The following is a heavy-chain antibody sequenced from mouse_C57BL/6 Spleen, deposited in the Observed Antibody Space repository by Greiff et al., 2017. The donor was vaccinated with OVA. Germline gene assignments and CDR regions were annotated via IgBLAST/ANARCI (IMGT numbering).Heavy chain of an antibody. V-gene: IGHV1-15*01. CDR2: IDPETGGT. CDR1: GYTFTDYE. D-gene: IGHD2-3*01. J-gene: IGHJ2*01. Sequence: VQLQQSGAELVRPGASVTLSCKASGYTFTDYEMHWVKQTPVHGLEWIGAIDPETGGTAYNQKFKGKAILTADKSSSTAYMELRSLTSEDSAVYYCTRCHDGSFYFDYWGQGTTLTVSS. CDR3: TRCHDGSFYFDY.